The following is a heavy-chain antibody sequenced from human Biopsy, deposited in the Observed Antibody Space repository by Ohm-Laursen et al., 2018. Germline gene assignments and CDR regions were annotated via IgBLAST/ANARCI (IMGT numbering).Heavy chain of an antibody. D-gene: IGHD3-22*01. J-gene: IGHJ5*02. CDR3: ARGDYFDSNGYFWFDP. V-gene: IGHV4-31*01. CDR1: GGSISSGGSY. Sequence: TLSLTCIVSGGSISSGGSYWSWIRQRPGKGLEWIGYIFNNANTYYNPSLKNLITISGDTSKNQFSLKLNSVTAADTAVYYCARGDYFDSNGYFWFDPWGQGTLVTVSS. CDR2: IFNNANT.